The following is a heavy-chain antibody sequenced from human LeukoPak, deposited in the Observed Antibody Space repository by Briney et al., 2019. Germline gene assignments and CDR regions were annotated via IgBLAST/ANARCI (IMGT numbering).Heavy chain of an antibody. CDR3: AREGGPYRPLDY. J-gene: IGHJ4*01. V-gene: IGHV4-4*02. CDR1: GGSISSTNW. Sequence: ETLSPTCGVSGGSISSTNWWTWLRQPPGEGLEWIGEVHLSGRTNYNPSLESRVTMSVDMSENHISLKLTSVTAADTAVYYCAREGGPYRPLDYSGHGTLVTVSS. CDR2: VHLSGRT.